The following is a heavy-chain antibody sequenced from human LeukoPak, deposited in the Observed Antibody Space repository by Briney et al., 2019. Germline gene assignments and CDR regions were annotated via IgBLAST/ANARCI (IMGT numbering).Heavy chain of an antibody. CDR3: ARASPHCSGGSCYPTYYYYMDD. Sequence: GGSLRLSCAASGFTFSSDSMNWVRQAPGKGLEWVSSISSSSSYIYYADSVKGRFTISRDNAKNSLYLQMNSLRAEDTAVYYCARASPHCSGGSCYPTYYYYMDDWGKGTTVTVSS. D-gene: IGHD2-15*01. CDR1: GFTFSSDS. CDR2: ISSSSSYI. V-gene: IGHV3-21*01. J-gene: IGHJ6*03.